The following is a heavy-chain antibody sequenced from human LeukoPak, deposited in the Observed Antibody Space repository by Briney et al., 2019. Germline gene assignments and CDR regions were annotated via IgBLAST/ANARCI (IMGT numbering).Heavy chain of an antibody. CDR3: ARDGIVYYYDSSGYYGFDY. CDR1: GLTVSSYA. Sequence: GGSLRLSCGASGLTVSSYAMSWVRQAPGKGLEWVSTIIGSAANTYYADSVKGRFTISRDDSKNTVYLQMNSLRAEDTAVYYCARDGIVYYYDSSGYYGFDYWGQGTLVTVSS. J-gene: IGHJ4*02. V-gene: IGHV3-23*01. CDR2: IIGSAANT. D-gene: IGHD3-22*01.